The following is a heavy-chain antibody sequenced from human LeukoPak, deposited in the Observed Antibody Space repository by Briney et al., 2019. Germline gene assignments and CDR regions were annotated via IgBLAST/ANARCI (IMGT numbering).Heavy chain of an antibody. D-gene: IGHD6-19*01. Sequence: PSETLSLTCTVSGGSISTSFWSWIRQPPGRGLEWIGCVYNSGSTNYNPSLRSRLTISLDTSKNQFSLKLSSVTAAGTAVYYCARAHSSGWPHMFDPWGQGTLVTVPS. CDR1: GGSISTSF. V-gene: IGHV4-59*01. CDR2: VYNSGST. J-gene: IGHJ5*02. CDR3: ARAHSSGWPHMFDP.